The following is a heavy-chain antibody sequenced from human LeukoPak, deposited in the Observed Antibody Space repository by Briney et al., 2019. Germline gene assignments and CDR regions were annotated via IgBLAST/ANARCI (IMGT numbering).Heavy chain of an antibody. CDR2: ISYSGST. J-gene: IGHJ5*02. Sequence: PSETLSLTCTVSGGSISSSNFYWGWIRQPPGKGLEWIGTISYSGSTFYSPSLKSRITISVDTSKNQFSLKLSSVTAADTAVYYCARLGVRYTTSSWWFDPWGQGILVTVSS. CDR3: ARLGVRYTTSSWWFDP. V-gene: IGHV4-39*01. CDR1: GGSISSSNFY. D-gene: IGHD6-6*01.